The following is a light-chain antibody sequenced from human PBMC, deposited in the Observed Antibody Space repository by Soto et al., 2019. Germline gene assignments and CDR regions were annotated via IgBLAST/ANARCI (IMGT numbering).Light chain of an antibody. CDR2: AAS. CDR1: QSISSY. J-gene: IGKJ5*01. Sequence: DIQMTQAPSSLSASVGDRVTITCRASQSISSYLNWYQQKPGKAPKLLIYAASSGQSGGLSRFSGSGSGTDFTLTISSLQPEAFATYYCQQCYSTLSTFRQGTRLATK. CDR3: QQCYSTLST. V-gene: IGKV1-39*01.